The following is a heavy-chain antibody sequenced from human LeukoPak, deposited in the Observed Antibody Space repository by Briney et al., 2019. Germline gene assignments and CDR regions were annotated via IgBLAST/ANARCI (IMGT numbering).Heavy chain of an antibody. J-gene: IGHJ4*02. CDR1: GGSISSSSYY. CDR3: ASGYSSSSGGLDY. D-gene: IGHD6-6*01. Sequence: SETLSLTCTVSGGSISSSSYYWGWIRQPPGKGLEWIGSIYYSGSTYYNPSLKSRVTISVDTSKNQFSLKLSSVTAADTAVYYCASGYSSSSGGLDYWGQGTLVTVSS. V-gene: IGHV4-39*07. CDR2: IYYSGST.